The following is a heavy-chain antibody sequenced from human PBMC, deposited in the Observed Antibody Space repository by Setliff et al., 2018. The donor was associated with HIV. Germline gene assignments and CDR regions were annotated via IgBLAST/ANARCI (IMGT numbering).Heavy chain of an antibody. D-gene: IGHD1-1*01. CDR3: ASSATTKFFQH. V-gene: IGHV1-46*01. CDR1: GYTFTGYY. Sequence: ASVKVSCKASGYTFTGYYMHWVRQAPGQGLEWMGIINPAGNPTSYAQKFQGRVTMTTDTSTSTAYMELRSLRSDDTAVYYCASSATTKFFQHWGQGTLVTVSS. J-gene: IGHJ1*01. CDR2: INPAGNPT.